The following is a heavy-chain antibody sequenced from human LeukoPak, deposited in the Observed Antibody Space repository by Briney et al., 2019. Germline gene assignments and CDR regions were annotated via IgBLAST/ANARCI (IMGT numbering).Heavy chain of an antibody. J-gene: IGHJ3*02. CDR1: DGSISSYY. D-gene: IGHD3-22*01. CDR3: ARDLADYYDSSGYPTRHAFDI. V-gene: IGHV4-4*07. Sequence: SDTLSLTCTVSDGSISSYYWSWIRQPAGKGLEWIGRIYTSGSTNYNPSLKSRVTMSVDTSKNQFSLKLSSVTAADTALYYCARDLADYYDSSGYPTRHAFDIWGQGTMVTVSS. CDR2: IYTSGST.